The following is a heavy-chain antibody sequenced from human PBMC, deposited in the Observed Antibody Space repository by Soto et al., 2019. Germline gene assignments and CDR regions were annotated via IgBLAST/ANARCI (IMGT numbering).Heavy chain of an antibody. J-gene: IGHJ6*03. CDR2: IYPGDSDT. Sequence: GETLKISGEGSGYSFTSYWIGWVRQMTGKGLEWMGIIYPGDSDTRYSPSFQGQVTISADKSISTAYLQWSSLKASDTAMYYCERCLCGTSTKYYMDVCGKGTTVTVSS. D-gene: IGHD1-1*01. CDR1: GYSFTSYW. CDR3: ERCLCGTSTKYYMDV. V-gene: IGHV5-51*01.